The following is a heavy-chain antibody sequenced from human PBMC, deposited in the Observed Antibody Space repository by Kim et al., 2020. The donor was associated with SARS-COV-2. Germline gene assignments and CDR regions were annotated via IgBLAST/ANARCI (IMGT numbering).Heavy chain of an antibody. J-gene: IGHJ4*02. D-gene: IGHD2-8*01. Sequence: TYYPGSVKGRFTISRENAKNSLYLQMNSLRAGDTAVYYCARGTKQGAFDYWGQGTLVTVSS. CDR2: T. CDR3: ARGTKQGAFDY. V-gene: IGHV3-13*01.